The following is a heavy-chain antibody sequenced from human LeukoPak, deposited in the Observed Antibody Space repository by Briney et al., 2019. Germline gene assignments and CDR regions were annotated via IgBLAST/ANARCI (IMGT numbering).Heavy chain of an antibody. V-gene: IGHV4-39*01. CDR3: ARHTLDYYYMDV. CDR2: IYYSGST. CDR1: GGSISSYY. Sequence: KPSETLSLTCTVSGGSISSYYWGWIRQPPGKGLEWIGSIYYSGSTYHNPSLKSRVTISVDTSKNQFSLKLSSVTAADTAVYYCARHTLDYYYMDVWGKGTTVTVSS. J-gene: IGHJ6*03.